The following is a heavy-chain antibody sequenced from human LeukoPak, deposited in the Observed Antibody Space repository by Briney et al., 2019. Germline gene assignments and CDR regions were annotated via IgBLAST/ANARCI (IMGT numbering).Heavy chain of an antibody. CDR3: ARDRYYYDSSGYEYYFDY. V-gene: IGHV4-4*07. Sequence: SETLSLTSTVSGGSISSYYWSWIRQPAGKGLEWIRRIYTSGSTNYNPSLKSGVTMSVDTSKNQFSLKLSSVTAADTAVYYCARDRYYYDSSGYEYYFDYWGQGTLVTVSS. D-gene: IGHD3-22*01. J-gene: IGHJ4*02. CDR2: IYTSGST. CDR1: GGSISSYY.